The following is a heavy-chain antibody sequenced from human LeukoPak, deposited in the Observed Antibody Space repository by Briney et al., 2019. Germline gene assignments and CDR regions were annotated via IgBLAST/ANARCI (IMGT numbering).Heavy chain of an antibody. CDR3: ARGYSRFDY. J-gene: IGHJ4*02. Sequence: GGSLRLSCAASGFTFGSYWMSWVRQAPGKGLEWVANIQQDGSEKYYVDSVKGRFTISRDNAKNSLYLQMNSLRAEDTAAYYCARGYSRFDYWGQGTLVTVSS. CDR1: GFTFGSYW. V-gene: IGHV3-7*04. CDR2: IQQDGSEK. D-gene: IGHD6-13*01.